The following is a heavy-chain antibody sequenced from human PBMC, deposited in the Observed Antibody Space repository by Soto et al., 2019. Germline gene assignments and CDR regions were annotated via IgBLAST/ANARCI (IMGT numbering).Heavy chain of an antibody. CDR2: ISYDGSNK. V-gene: IGHV3-30*18. Sequence: QVQLVESGGGVVQPGRSLRLSCAASGFTFSNYGIHWVRQAPGKGLEWVTVISYDGSNKFYADSVKGRFTISRDNSKTTLYLQMNSLRAEDTAVYYCAKDLRDSSSWYFGYGMDVWGQGTTVTVSS. CDR1: GFTFSNYG. CDR3: AKDLRDSSSWYFGYGMDV. J-gene: IGHJ6*02. D-gene: IGHD6-13*01.